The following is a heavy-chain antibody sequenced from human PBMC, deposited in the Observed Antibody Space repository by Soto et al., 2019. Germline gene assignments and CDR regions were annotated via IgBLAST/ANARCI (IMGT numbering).Heavy chain of an antibody. CDR3: AKGRSYYDYYGVDV. J-gene: IGHJ6*02. V-gene: IGHV3-23*01. Sequence: EVQLLESGGGLVQPGGSLRLSCAASGFTFSSCAMGWVRQAPGKGLEWVSDIIDSGASTYYADSVKGRFTISRDNSKSTLYLQMNSLRAEDTALYYCAKGRSYYDYYGVDVWGQGTTVTVSS. CDR1: GFTFSSCA. CDR2: IIDSGAST.